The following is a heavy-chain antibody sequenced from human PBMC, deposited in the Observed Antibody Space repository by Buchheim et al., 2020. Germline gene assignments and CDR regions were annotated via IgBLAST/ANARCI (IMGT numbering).Heavy chain of an antibody. Sequence: VELVESGGGVVQPGRSLRLSCAASGFTFSSYAMHWVRQAPGKGLEWVAVISNDLSNEYYAESVKGRFTVSRENSKNMVYLQMNSLRVEDAAVYYCVKGTIGMAVAEFDIWGQGT. CDR1: GFTFSSYA. D-gene: IGHD6-19*01. V-gene: IGHV3-30*04. CDR2: ISNDLSNE. J-gene: IGHJ3*02. CDR3: VKGTIGMAVAEFDI.